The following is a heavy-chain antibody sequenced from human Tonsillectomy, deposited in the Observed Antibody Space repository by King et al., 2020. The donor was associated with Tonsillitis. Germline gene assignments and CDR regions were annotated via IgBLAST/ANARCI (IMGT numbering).Heavy chain of an antibody. CDR1: GGTFSSHA. CDR2: IIPIIGIG. D-gene: IGHD3-22*01. CDR3: ARGLYDSGGFTLGL. Sequence: QLVQSGAEVKKPGSSVKVSCKASGGTFSSHAINWVRQAPGQGFEWMGRIIPIIGIGSYAQEFQARVTITADKSTSTLYMDLSSLRSEETAVYYCARGLYDSGGFTLGLWGQGTLVTVSS. J-gene: IGHJ4*02. V-gene: IGHV1-69*04.